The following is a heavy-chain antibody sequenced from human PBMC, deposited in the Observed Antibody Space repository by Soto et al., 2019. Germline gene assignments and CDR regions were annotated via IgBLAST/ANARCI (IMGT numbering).Heavy chain of an antibody. CDR2: STHTGNT. Sequence: GASVNVSCKTSGYAFPHYVINWVRQAPGHGLEWMGFSTHTGNTNYAQNFQGRVVLTTDTSTSTAYMEVTSLRSDDTAVYYCARSGEHPLDYWGQGTPVTVSS. D-gene: IGHD1-26*01. CDR3: ARSGEHPLDY. V-gene: IGHV1-18*01. J-gene: IGHJ4*02. CDR1: GYAFPHYV.